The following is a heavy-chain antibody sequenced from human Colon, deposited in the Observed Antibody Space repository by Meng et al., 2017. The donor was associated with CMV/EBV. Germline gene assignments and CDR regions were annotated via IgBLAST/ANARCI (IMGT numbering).Heavy chain of an antibody. CDR3: VRGHYDGA. V-gene: IGHV3-7*04. J-gene: IGHJ4*03. CDR2: IQADGSET. Sequence: GASLKISCAASGFTFSSYWMSWVRQSPGKGLEWVANIQADGSETYYADSVKSRFIISRDNAKNSLFLQMNSLRVEDTAVYFCVRGHYDGAWGHGTLVTVSS. CDR1: GFTFSSYW. D-gene: IGHD3-16*01.